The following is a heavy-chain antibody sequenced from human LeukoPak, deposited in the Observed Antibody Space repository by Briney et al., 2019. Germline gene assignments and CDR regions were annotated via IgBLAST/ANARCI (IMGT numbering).Heavy chain of an antibody. CDR3: ARAVGPFDF. CDR2: IWYDGSNK. Sequence: PGGSLRLSCAASGFTFSSYGMHWVRQAPGKGLDWVAVIWYDGSNKYYADSVKGRFTISRDNSKNTLYLQMNSLRAEDTAVYYCARAVGPFDFWGPGTIVIVSS. J-gene: IGHJ3*01. CDR1: GFTFSSYG. V-gene: IGHV3-33*01.